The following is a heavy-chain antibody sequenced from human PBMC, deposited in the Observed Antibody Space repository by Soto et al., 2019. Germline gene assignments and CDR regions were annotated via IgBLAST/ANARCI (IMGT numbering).Heavy chain of an antibody. CDR1: GDTFTSYA. D-gene: IGHD3-10*02. J-gene: IGHJ6*02. CDR3: ARDPLSSFAMDV. Sequence: QVQLVQSGAEVKKPGSSVKVSCKASGDTFTSYAVSWVRQAPGQGLEWMGKIIPAFGKTCYAQKFQGRLTISADDSTSTAYMELSSLVSADTAVYYCARDPLSSFAMDVWGQGTTVIVSS. CDR2: IIPAFGKT. V-gene: IGHV1-69*18.